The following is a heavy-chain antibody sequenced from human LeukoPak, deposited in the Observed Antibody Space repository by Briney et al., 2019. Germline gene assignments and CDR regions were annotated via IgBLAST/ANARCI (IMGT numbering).Heavy chain of an antibody. J-gene: IGHJ6*03. CDR2: INPNSGDT. V-gene: IGHV1-2*02. Sequence: ASVKVSCKTSGYTFSDYYIHWIRQAPGQGLEWVGWINPNSGDTDYAQKFQGRVTVTRDTSISTAYMELGRLRSDDTAVYFCARGSDYDDYFYMDFWGKGTTVTVSS. CDR3: ARGSDYDDYFYMDF. CDR1: GYTFSDYY.